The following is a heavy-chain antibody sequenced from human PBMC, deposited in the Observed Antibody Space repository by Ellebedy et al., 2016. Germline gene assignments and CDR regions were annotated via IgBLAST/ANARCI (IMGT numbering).Heavy chain of an antibody. CDR1: GGSISSYY. CDR2: IYYSGST. J-gene: IGHJ5*02. V-gene: IGHV4-59*01. Sequence: SETLSLTCTVSGGSISSYYWSWIRQPPGKGLEWIGYIYYSGSTNYNPSLKSRVTISVDTSKNQFSLKLSSVTAADTAVYYCAREIISYGSGSYYHNWFDPWGQGTLVTVSS. CDR3: AREIISYGSGSYYHNWFDP. D-gene: IGHD3-10*01.